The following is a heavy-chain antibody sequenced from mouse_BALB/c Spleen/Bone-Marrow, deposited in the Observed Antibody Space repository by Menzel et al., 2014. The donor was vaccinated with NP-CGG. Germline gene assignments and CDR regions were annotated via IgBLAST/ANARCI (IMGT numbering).Heavy chain of an antibody. J-gene: IGHJ2*01. CDR3: AQLGQGY. V-gene: IGHV1-55*01. CDR2: IYPGSDIT. Sequence: QVQLQQSGAELVKHGTSVKMSCKASGYSFTSHWMHWVKQRPGQGLEWIGDIYPGSDITSYNEKFESKATLTVDPSSSTAYMQLSSLTSEDSAVYYCAQLGQGYWGQGTTLTVSS. CDR1: GYSFTSHW. D-gene: IGHD4-1*02.